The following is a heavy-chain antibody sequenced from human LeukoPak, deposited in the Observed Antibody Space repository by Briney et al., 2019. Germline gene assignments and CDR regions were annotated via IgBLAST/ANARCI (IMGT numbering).Heavy chain of an antibody. CDR1: GYTFTSLD. CDR3: ARKFLGSRGYYFDY. J-gene: IGHJ4*02. CDR2: MNPNTGNT. D-gene: IGHD3-10*01. V-gene: IGHV1-8*01. Sequence: ASVKVSCKASGYTFTSLDINWVRQATGQGLEWMGWMNPNTGNTGYAQKFRGRVTMTRNTSIRTAYMELSSLSSADTAVYYCARKFLGSRGYYFDYWGQGTLVTVSS.